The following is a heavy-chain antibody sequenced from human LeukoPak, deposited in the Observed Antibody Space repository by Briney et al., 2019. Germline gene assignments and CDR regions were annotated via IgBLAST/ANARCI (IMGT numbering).Heavy chain of an antibody. CDR3: ARTAARRFDY. CDR2: INPTGGST. D-gene: IGHD6-6*01. V-gene: IGHV1-46*01. CDR1: GFTFTSSA. Sequence: ASVKVSCKASGFTFTSSAVHWVRQAPGQGLEWMGIINPTGGSTTYAQKFQGRVTMTRDTSTSTVYMELSNLRSDDTAVYYCARTAARRFDYWGQGTLVTVSS. J-gene: IGHJ4*02.